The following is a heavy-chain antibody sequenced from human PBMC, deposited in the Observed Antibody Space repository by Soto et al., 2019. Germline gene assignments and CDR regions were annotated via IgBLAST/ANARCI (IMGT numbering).Heavy chain of an antibody. V-gene: IGHV1-69*13. CDR1: GGTFSSYA. CDR3: ARGGPVLRFLEWLWEFDP. D-gene: IGHD3-3*01. J-gene: IGHJ5*02. CDR2: IIPIFGTA. Sequence: SVKVSCKASGGTFSSYAISWVRQAPGQGLEWMGGIIPIFGTANYAQKFQGRVTITADESTSTAYMELSSLGSEDTAVYYCARGGPVLRFLEWLWEFDPWGQGTQVTASS.